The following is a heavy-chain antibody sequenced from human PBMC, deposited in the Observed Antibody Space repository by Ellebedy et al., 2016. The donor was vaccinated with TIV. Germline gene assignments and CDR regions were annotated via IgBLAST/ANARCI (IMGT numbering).Heavy chain of an antibody. CDR2: IWYDRSNK. V-gene: IGHV3-33*08. CDR1: GFTFSSYG. D-gene: IGHD1-26*01. Sequence: GGSLRLSXAASGFTFSSYGMHWVRQAPGKGLEWVAVIWYDRSNKYYADSVKGRFTISRDNSKNTLYLQMNSLRAEDTAVYYCARDVKTVGAPDYWGQGTLVTVSS. CDR3: ARDVKTVGAPDY. J-gene: IGHJ4*02.